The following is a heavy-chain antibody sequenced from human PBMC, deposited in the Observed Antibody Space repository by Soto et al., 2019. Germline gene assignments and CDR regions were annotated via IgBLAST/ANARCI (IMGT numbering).Heavy chain of an antibody. CDR3: ARGGEAVPAAMPKEYLQH. CDR1: GASISSGAYY. D-gene: IGHD2-2*01. J-gene: IGHJ1*01. Sequence: SETLSLTCTVSGASISSGAYYWSWIRQRPGIGLEWIGYIYHSGTTNYNPSLKSRVTISVDTPKDQFSLKLKSVTAADTAVYFCARGGEAVPAAMPKEYLQHWGQGTLVTVSS. V-gene: IGHV4-31*03. CDR2: IYHSGTT.